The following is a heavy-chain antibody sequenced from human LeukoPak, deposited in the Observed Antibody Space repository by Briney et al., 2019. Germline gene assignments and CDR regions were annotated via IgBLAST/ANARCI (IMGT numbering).Heavy chain of an antibody. V-gene: IGHV1-2*06. Sequence: ASVKVSCKASGYTFTGYYMHWVRQAPGQGLEWMGRINPNSGGTNYAQKFQGRVTMTRDTSISTAYMELSRLRSDDTAVYYCARDANWSYYMDVWGKGTTVTVSS. D-gene: IGHD1-20*01. J-gene: IGHJ6*03. CDR3: ARDANWSYYMDV. CDR1: GYTFTGYY. CDR2: INPNSGGT.